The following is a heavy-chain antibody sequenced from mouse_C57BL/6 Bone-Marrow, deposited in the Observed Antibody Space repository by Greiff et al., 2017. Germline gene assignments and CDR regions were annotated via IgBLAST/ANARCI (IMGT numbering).Heavy chain of an antibody. CDR1: GFTFSDYG. Sequence: EVQGVESGGGLVKPGGSLKLSCASSGFTFSDYGMHWVRQAPEKGLEWVAYIRSGSSTIYYADTVKGRFTISSDNAKNTLFLQMTSLRSEDTAMYYCARGTVVATVDWYFDVWGTGTTVTVSS. CDR3: ARGTVVATVDWYFDV. D-gene: IGHD1-1*01. CDR2: IRSGSSTI. J-gene: IGHJ1*03. V-gene: IGHV5-17*01.